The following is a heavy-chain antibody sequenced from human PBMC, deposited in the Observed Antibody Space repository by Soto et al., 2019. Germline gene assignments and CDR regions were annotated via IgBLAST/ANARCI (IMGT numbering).Heavy chain of an antibody. V-gene: IGHV3-73*01. D-gene: IGHD7-27*01. CDR3: TKVPNWDTSLGYYYGMDV. CDR1: GFTFSGSA. Sequence: HPGGSLRLSCAASGFTFSGSAMHWVRQASGKGLEWVGRIRSKGNNYATAYAASVKGRFTISRDDSKKMAYLQMSSLKTEDTAVYYCTKVPNWDTSLGYYYGMDVWGQGTTVTVSS. CDR2: IRSKGNNYAT. J-gene: IGHJ6*02.